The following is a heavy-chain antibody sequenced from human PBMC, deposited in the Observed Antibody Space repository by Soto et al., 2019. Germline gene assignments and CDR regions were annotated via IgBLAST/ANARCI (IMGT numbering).Heavy chain of an antibody. V-gene: IGHV4-61*01. CDR1: GDSIRSGNNY. Sequence: SETLSLTCTVSGDSIRSGNNYWSWIRQPPGKGLEWTAYIYYSGSTYYSPSLKRRVTISVDTSKNQFSLKLSSVTAADTAVYYCARGYGSGSYYRGVDYYYGMDFWGQGTMVTVSS. D-gene: IGHD3-10*01. CDR3: ARGYGSGSYYRGVDYYYGMDF. CDR2: IYYSGST. J-gene: IGHJ6*02.